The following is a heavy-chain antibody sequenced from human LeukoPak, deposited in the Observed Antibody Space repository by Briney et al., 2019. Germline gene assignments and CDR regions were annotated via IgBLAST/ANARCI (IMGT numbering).Heavy chain of an antibody. CDR1: GGTFSSYA. J-gene: IGHJ6*02. D-gene: IGHD3-10*01. CDR3: ARDHYYGSGKYYYYYYGMDV. Sequence: SVNVSCKASGGTFSSYAISWVRHAPGQGLEWMGRSIPILCIANYAQKFQGRVTITADKSTSTAYMELRSLRSEDTAVYYCARDHYYGSGKYYYYYYGMDVWGQGTTVTVSS. V-gene: IGHV1-69*04. CDR2: SIPILCIA.